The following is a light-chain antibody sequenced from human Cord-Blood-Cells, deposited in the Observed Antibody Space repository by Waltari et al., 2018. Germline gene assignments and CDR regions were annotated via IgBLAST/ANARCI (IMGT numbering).Light chain of an antibody. J-gene: IGLJ2*01. CDR2: GKN. V-gene: IGLV3-19*01. CDR3: YSRDSSGIDLVV. CDR1: SLRRYY. Sequence: SSELTQDTAVSVALGQTVRITCQGDSLRRYYASWYQQKPGQAPVLVIYGKNNRPSGIQDRFSGSSSGNTASLTITGAQAEDESDYYCYSRDSSGIDLVVFGGGTKLTVL.